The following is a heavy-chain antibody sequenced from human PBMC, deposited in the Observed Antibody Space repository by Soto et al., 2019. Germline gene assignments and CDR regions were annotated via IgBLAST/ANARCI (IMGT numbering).Heavy chain of an antibody. J-gene: IGHJ4*02. Sequence: GGSLRLSCTPSGFTFGDYAMCWFRQAPGKGLEWVSGISWCGGSTSYADSVKGRFSIARDESTNTLSLQMNILRVEATAQYYCAKADGEQWLLPHLDNWGQGTLVTVSS. CDR1: GFTFGDYA. CDR3: AKADGEQWLLPHLDN. CDR2: ISWCGGST. D-gene: IGHD6-19*01. V-gene: IGHV3-23*01.